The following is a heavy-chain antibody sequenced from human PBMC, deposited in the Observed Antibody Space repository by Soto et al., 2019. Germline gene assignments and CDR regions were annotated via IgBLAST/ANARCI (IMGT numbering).Heavy chain of an antibody. CDR3: ARARGYSYGYVDY. J-gene: IGHJ4*02. CDR2: ISTSGSTI. CDR1: GFTFSSYS. D-gene: IGHD5-18*01. Sequence: EVQLVESGGGFVQPGGSLRLSCAASGFTFSSYSMNWVRQAPGKGLEWVSYISTSGSTIYYADSVEGRFTISRDNAKNSLYLQMNSLRDEDTAVYYCARARGYSYGYVDYWGQGTLVTVSS. V-gene: IGHV3-48*02.